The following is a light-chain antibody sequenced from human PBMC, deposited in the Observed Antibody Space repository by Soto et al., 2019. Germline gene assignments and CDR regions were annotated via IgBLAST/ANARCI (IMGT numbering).Light chain of an antibody. CDR1: QSVSSGY. Sequence: EIVLTQSPGTLSLSPRERATLSCRASQSVSSGYLAWYQQKPGQPPRVLIYETSSRATGIPDRFSGSGSGTDFTLTISSLEPEDLALYYCQQYVSSPPVTVGPGTRVDIK. CDR2: ETS. CDR3: QQYVSSPPVT. J-gene: IGKJ3*01. V-gene: IGKV3-20*01.